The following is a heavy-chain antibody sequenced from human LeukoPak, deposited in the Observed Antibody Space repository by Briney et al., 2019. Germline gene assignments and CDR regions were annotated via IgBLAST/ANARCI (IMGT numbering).Heavy chain of an antibody. V-gene: IGHV4-31*11. J-gene: IGHJ1*01. D-gene: IGHD2-21*01. Sequence: SETLSLTCAVSGGSISSGGYRWTWIRQYPGKGLEWIGYINYSGSTYYNPSLKSRVIISVDTSNNQFSLNLNSVTAADTAVYYCAREMDAHPRIVVWGQGTLVTVSS. CDR1: GGSISSGGYR. CDR2: INYSGST. CDR3: AREMDAHPRIVV.